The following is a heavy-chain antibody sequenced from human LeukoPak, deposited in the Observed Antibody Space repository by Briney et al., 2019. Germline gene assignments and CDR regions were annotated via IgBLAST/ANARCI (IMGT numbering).Heavy chain of an antibody. V-gene: IGHV4-31*03. CDR1: GGSNRRGGYY. CDR2: IYYSGST. D-gene: IGHD3-22*01. J-gene: IGHJ4*02. Sequence: PSETLCLTCTVSGGSNRRGGYYWSWIRQHPGKGLEWIGYIYYSGSTYYNPSLKCRVTISVDTSKNQFSLKLSSVTAADTAVYYCARASDSSGYYDYWGQGTLVTVSS. CDR3: ARASDSSGYYDY.